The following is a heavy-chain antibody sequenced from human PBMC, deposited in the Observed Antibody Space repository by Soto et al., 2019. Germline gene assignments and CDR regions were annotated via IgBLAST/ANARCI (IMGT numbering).Heavy chain of an antibody. Sequence: KTSETLSLTCTVSGGSISSYYWTWIRQPSGKGLEWIGRIYTSGSTNYNPSLKSRVTMSVDTSKNQFSLKLSSVTAADTAVYYCARDLKFGQADYWGQGSQVTVSS. CDR1: GGSISSYY. V-gene: IGHV4-4*07. D-gene: IGHD3-10*01. CDR2: IYTSGST. J-gene: IGHJ4*02. CDR3: ARDLKFGQADY.